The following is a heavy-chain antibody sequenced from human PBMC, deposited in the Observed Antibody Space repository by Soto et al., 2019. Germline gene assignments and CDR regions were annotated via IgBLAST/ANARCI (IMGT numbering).Heavy chain of an antibody. J-gene: IGHJ6*02. CDR2: ISAYNGNK. V-gene: IGHV1-18*01. Sequence: QVQLVQSGAEVKKPGASVKVSCKASGYTFTSYGISWVRQAPGQGLEWMGWISAYNGNKNYAQKHQGRVTMTTDTSTSTGYMELRSLRSDDTAVYYCARYYDFWSGYYSLGFSGYYGMDVWGQGTTVTVSS. CDR3: ARYYDFWSGYYSLGFSGYYGMDV. CDR1: GYTFTSYG. D-gene: IGHD3-3*01.